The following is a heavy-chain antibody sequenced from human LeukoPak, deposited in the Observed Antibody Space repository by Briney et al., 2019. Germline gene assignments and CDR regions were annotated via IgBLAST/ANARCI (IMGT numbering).Heavy chain of an antibody. J-gene: IGHJ4*02. CDR2: IYYSGST. CDR3: AREGGVGALDY. D-gene: IGHD1-26*01. Sequence: PSETLSLTCTVSGGSISSYYWSWIRQPPGKGLEWIGYIYYSGSTNYNPSLKSRVTISVDTSKNQFSLKLSSVTAADTAMYYCAREGGVGALDYWGQGTLVTVSS. CDR1: GGSISSYY. V-gene: IGHV4-59*12.